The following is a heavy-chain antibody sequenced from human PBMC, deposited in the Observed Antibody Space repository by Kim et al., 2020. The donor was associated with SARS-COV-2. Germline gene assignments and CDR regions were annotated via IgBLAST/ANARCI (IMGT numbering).Heavy chain of an antibody. Sequence: SVKVSCKASGGTFSSYAISWVRQAPGQGLEWMGGIIPIFGTANYAQKFQGRVTITADESTSTAYMELSSLRSEDTAVYYCARDRGLLWFGELPEGNDAFDIWGQGTMVTVSS. V-gene: IGHV1-69*13. J-gene: IGHJ3*02. D-gene: IGHD3-10*01. CDR3: ARDRGLLWFGELPEGNDAFDI. CDR1: GGTFSSYA. CDR2: IIPIFGTA.